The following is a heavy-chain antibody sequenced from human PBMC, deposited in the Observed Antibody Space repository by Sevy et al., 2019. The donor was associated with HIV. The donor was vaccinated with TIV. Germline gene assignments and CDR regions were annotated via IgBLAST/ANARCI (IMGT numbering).Heavy chain of an antibody. D-gene: IGHD3-22*01. V-gene: IGHV3-30*18. J-gene: IGHJ6*02. CDR1: GFTFSSYG. CDR2: ISYDGSNK. Sequence: GWSLRLSCAASGFTFSSYGMHWVRQAPGKGLEWVAVISYDGSNKYYADSVKGRFTISRDNSKNTLYLQMNSLRAEDTAVYYCAKALLGVVVVPDYGMDVWGQGTTVTVSS. CDR3: AKALLGVVVVPDYGMDV.